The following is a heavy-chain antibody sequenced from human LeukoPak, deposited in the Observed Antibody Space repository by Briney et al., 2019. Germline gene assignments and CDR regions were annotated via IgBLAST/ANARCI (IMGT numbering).Heavy chain of an antibody. J-gene: IGHJ4*02. CDR2: ISGSGGST. D-gene: IGHD2-15*01. CDR3: AKVPQRYCSGGSCYLDY. CDR1: GFTFSSYA. V-gene: IGHV3-23*01. Sequence: GGSLRLSCAASGFTFSSYAMSWVRQAPGKGLEWVSAISGSGGSTYYADSVKGWFTISRDNSKNTLYLQMNSLRAEDTAVYYCAKVPQRYCSGGSCYLDYWGQGTLVTVSS.